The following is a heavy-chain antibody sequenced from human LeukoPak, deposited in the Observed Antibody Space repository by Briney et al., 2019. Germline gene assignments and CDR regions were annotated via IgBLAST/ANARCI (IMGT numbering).Heavy chain of an antibody. CDR2: IWYDGSNK. J-gene: IGHJ4*02. CDR1: GFTFSSYG. V-gene: IGHV3-33*01. D-gene: IGHD2-2*01. Sequence: GGSLRLSCAAPGFTFSSYGMHWVRQAPGKGLEWGAVIWYDGSNKYYADSVKGRFTISRDNSKNTLYLQMNTLRAEDTAVYYCARNVVPAAMFFDYWGQGTLVTVSS. CDR3: ARNVVPAAMFFDY.